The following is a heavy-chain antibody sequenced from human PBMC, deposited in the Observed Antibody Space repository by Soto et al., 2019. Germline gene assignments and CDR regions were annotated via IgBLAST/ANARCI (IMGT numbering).Heavy chain of an antibody. V-gene: IGHV4-39*01. CDR3: ARIADSYGFYFDY. J-gene: IGHJ4*02. CDR1: GASISSNSYD. Sequence: SETRSLTCTVSGASISSNSYDWGWIRQPPGKGLEWIGSIYRSGSTYYNPSLKSRVTTFIDTSKNQFSLKLSSVAAADSAVYYCARIADSYGFYFDYWGQGTLV. D-gene: IGHD5-18*01. CDR2: IYRSGST.